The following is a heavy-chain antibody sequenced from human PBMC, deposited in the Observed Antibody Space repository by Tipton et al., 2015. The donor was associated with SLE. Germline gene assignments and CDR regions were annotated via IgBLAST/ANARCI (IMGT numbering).Heavy chain of an antibody. Sequence: TLSLTCAVYGGSFSGYYWSWIRQPPGKGLEWIGEINHSGSTNYNPSLKSRVTISVDTSKNQFSLKLSSVTAADTAVYYCAGGTGWFDPWGQGTLVTVSS. V-gene: IGHV4-34*01. CDR2: INHSGST. D-gene: IGHD4-11*01. CDR1: GGSFSGYY. J-gene: IGHJ5*02. CDR3: AGGTGWFDP.